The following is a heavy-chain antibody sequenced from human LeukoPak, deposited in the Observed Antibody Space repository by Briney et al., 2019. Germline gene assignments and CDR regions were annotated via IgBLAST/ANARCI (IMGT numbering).Heavy chain of an antibody. CDR3: AGTVNFDY. J-gene: IGHJ4*02. Sequence: PSETLSLTCAVYGGSFSGYYWSWIRQPPGKGLEWIGEINHSGSTNYNPSLKSRVTISVDTSKNQFSLKLSSVTAADTAVYYCAGTVNFDYWGQGTLVTVSS. CDR1: GGSFSGYY. CDR2: INHSGST. V-gene: IGHV4-34*01.